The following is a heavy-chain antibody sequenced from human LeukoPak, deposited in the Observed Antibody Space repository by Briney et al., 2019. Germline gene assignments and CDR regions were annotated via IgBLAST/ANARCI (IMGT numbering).Heavy chain of an antibody. V-gene: IGHV1-18*01. CDR1: GYTFTSYG. D-gene: IGHD3-10*01. J-gene: IGHJ4*02. CDR2: ISAYNGNT. Sequence: ASVKVSCKASGYTFTSYGISWVRQAPGQGLEWMGWISAYNGNTNYAQKLQGRVTMTTDTSTSTAYMELRGLRFDDTALYYCARDEEMTSGSGAGYCFEHWGQGTLVTVSS. CDR3: ARDEEMTSGSGAGYCFEH.